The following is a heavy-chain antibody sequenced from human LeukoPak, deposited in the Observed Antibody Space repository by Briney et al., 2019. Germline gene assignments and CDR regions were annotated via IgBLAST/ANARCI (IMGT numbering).Heavy chain of an antibody. D-gene: IGHD3-10*01. J-gene: IGHJ6*04. CDR1: GYTFTGYY. CDR2: INPNSGGT. CDR3: ARGDYYGSGSYYFSPYYYYYGMDV. Sequence: ASVKVSCKASGYTFTGYYMHWVRQAPGQWLEWMGWINPNSGGTNYAQKFQGWVTMTRDTSISTAYMELSRLRSDDTAVYYCARGDYYGSGSYYFSPYYYYYGMDVWGKGTTVTVSS. V-gene: IGHV1-2*04.